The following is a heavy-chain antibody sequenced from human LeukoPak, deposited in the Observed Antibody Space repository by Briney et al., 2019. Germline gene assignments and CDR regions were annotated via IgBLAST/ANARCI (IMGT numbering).Heavy chain of an antibody. J-gene: IGHJ4*02. Sequence: GGSLRLSRGASGFTFSNYAMSWVRQAPGKGLEWVSGDRNGGLIAYYADSVKGRFTISRDNSKNTLYLQMDSLRVEDTAVYYCAKTVLSTTWYGSFDYWGQGTLVTVSS. CDR2: DRNGGLIA. CDR1: GFTFSNYA. D-gene: IGHD4/OR15-4a*01. V-gene: IGHV3-23*01. CDR3: AKTVLSTTWYGSFDY.